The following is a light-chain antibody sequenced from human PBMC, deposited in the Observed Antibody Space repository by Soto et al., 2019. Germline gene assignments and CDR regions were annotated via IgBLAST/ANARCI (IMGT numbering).Light chain of an antibody. CDR2: EVS. CDR1: SIDIGAYNY. Sequence: QSALTQPPSASGSPGQSVTISCTGTSIDIGAYNYVSWYQQYPGKAPKLMIYEVSKRPSGVPDRFSGSKSGNTASLTVSGLQAEDEADYYCTSYVGSDIWVFGGGTKLTVL. V-gene: IGLV2-8*01. J-gene: IGLJ3*02. CDR3: TSYVGSDIWV.